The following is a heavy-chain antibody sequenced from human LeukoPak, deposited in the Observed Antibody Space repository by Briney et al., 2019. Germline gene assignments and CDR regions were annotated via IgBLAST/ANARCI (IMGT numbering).Heavy chain of an antibody. CDR3: VRRTSGSYSDY. CDR2: INHSGTT. CDR1: GDSISSSY. Sequence: SETLSLTCTVSGDSISSSYWGWIRQPPGKGLEWIGTINHSGTTYHNPSLKSRLTLFVDTSKNQFSLKLSSATDADTAVYYCVRRTSGSYSDYWGQGTLVTVSS. J-gene: IGHJ4*02. V-gene: IGHV4-39*01. D-gene: IGHD3-10*01.